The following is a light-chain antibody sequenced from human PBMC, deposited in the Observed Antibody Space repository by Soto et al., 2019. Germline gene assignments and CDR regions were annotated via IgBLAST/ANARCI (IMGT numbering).Light chain of an antibody. CDR2: DVT. Sequence: QSVLSQPASVSESPGQSITISCTGTSSDVGGFEYVSWYQHQPGKAPKLIIYDVTKRPSGVSNRFSGSKSGNTASLTISGIQAEDEGDYYCGSITRSSTSVFGTGTKLTVL. J-gene: IGLJ1*01. V-gene: IGLV2-14*01. CDR1: SSDVGGFEY. CDR3: GSITRSSTSV.